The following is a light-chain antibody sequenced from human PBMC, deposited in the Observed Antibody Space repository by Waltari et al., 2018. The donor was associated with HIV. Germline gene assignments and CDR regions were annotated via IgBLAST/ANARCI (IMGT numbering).Light chain of an antibody. CDR1: QNVKNN. CDR2: GAS. V-gene: IGKV3-15*01. J-gene: IGKJ2*01. Sequence: EIVVTQSPVTLSVSPGATVTLSCRASQNVKNNFAWDQKKGGQPPRLLIFGASTRATGVPARFSGSGSGTDFSLTINGLQSEDSAIYYCHQYNQWPSYTFGQGTKVEI. CDR3: HQYNQWPSYT.